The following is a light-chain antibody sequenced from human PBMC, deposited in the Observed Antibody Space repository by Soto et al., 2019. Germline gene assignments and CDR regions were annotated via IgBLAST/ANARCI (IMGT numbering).Light chain of an antibody. J-gene: IGLJ3*02. CDR2: EVS. V-gene: IGLV2-8*01. CDR1: SSDVGAYQY. CDR3: TSYVGSDIWV. Sequence: QSALTQPPSASGSPGQSVTISCTGTSSDVGAYQYVSWYQQYPGKAPKLMIYEVSKRRSGVPDRFSGSKSGNTASLTVSGLQAEDEADYYCTSYVGSDIWVFGGGTKVTVL.